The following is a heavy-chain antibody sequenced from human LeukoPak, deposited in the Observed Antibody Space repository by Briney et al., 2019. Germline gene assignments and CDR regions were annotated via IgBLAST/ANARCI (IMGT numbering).Heavy chain of an antibody. CDR1: GAPTSRFY. D-gene: IGHD6-19*01. V-gene: IGHV4-4*09. J-gene: IGHJ4*02. CDR2: IYNGVPT. CDR3: VQTTGWPGFDY. Sequence: SETLSLICTTSGAPTSRFYWSWVRQPPGKGLEWIGNIYNGVPTFFNPSLKSRVTLSVDTSKTQFSLQLASVTAADTAVYYCVQTTGWPGFDYWGQGILVTVSS.